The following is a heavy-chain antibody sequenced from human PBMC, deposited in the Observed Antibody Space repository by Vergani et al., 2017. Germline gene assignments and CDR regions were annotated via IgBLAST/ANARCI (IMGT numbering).Heavy chain of an antibody. Sequence: EVQLLESGGSLKQPGGSVRLSCAASGFTFSTYAMHWVRQAPGKGLEWFSALTGGGGSTYYADSFKGRFIISRDNYRDTLYLQMNSLRPEDTATYYCVREAGSYENFFDSWCQGTLVTVSS. D-gene: IGHD1-26*01. CDR3: VREAGSYENFFDS. V-gene: IGHV3-23*01. CDR2: LTGGGGST. CDR1: GFTFSTYA. J-gene: IGHJ4*02.